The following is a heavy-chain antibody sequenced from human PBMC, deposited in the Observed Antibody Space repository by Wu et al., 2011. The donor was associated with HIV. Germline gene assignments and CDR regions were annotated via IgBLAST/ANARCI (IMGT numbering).Heavy chain of an antibody. CDR3: ARVTGDLGWFDP. V-gene: IGHV1-2*02. CDR2: INPNSGGT. CDR1: GYTFTDYY. Sequence: QVQLVQSGAEVKKPGASVKVSCKASGYTFTDYYIHWVRQAPGQGLEWMGSINPNSGGTNNAQKFQGRVTMTRDTSFSTAYMELSRLISDDTAVYYCARVTGDLGWFDPGAREPWSPSPQ. J-gene: IGHJ5*02. D-gene: IGHD7-27*01.